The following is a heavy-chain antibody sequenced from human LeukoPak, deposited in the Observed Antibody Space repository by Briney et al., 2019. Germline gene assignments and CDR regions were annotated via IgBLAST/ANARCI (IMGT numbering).Heavy chain of an antibody. CDR1: GYSFTSYW. CDR2: IYPGDSDT. CDR3: ARDYYGSGSYWSWYFDL. Sequence: GESLKISCKGSGYSFTSYWIGWVRQMPGKGLEWMGIIYPGDSDTRYSPSFQGQVTISADKSISTAYLQWSSLKASDTAMYYCARDYYGSGSYWSWYFDLWGRGTLVTVSS. J-gene: IGHJ2*01. V-gene: IGHV5-51*01. D-gene: IGHD3-10*01.